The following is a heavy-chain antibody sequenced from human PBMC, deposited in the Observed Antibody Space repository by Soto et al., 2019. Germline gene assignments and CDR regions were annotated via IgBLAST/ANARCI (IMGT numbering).Heavy chain of an antibody. CDR1: GVSISSYY. CDR2: IYTSGST. Sequence: PSETLSLTCTVSGVSISSYYWSWIRQPAGKGLEWIGRIYTSGSTNYNPSLKSRVTMSVDTSKNQFSLKLSSVTAADTAVYYCARDRNPLNYGSGSYPDDAFDIWGQGTMVTVSS. D-gene: IGHD3-10*01. J-gene: IGHJ3*02. CDR3: ARDRNPLNYGSGSYPDDAFDI. V-gene: IGHV4-4*07.